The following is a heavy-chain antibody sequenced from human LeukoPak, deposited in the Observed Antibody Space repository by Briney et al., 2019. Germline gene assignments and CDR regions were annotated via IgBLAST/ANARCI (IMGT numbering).Heavy chain of an antibody. CDR3: ARDGHSGWYPVWYFDY. Sequence: ASVKVSCKASGYTFTSYGISWVRQAPGPGHEWMGCFSAYNGNTNYAQKLQGRVTMTTDTSTSTAYMELRSLRADDTAVYYCARDGHSGWYPVWYFDYWGQGTLVTVSS. V-gene: IGHV1-18*01. J-gene: IGHJ4*02. CDR1: GYTFTSYG. CDR2: FSAYNGNT. D-gene: IGHD6-19*01.